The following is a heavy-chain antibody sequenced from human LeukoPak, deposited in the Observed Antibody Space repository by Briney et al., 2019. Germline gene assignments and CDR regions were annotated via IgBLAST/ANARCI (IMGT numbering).Heavy chain of an antibody. V-gene: IGHV4-34*01. CDR1: GGSFSGYY. Sequence: SETLSLTCAVYGGSFSGYYWSWIRQPPGKGLEWIGETNHSGSTNYNPSLKSRVTISVDTSKNQFSLKLSSVTAADTAVYYCARVRRYYGSGSYHDYWGQGTLVTVSS. J-gene: IGHJ4*02. CDR2: TNHSGST. CDR3: ARVRRYYGSGSYHDY. D-gene: IGHD3-10*01.